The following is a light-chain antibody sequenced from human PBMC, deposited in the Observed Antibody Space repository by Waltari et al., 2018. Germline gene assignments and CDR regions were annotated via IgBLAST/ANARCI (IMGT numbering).Light chain of an antibody. CDR2: EGS. J-gene: IGLJ2*01. V-gene: IGLV2-23*03. CDR1: SSSGGSYNL. Sequence: QSALTQPASVSGSPGQSITISCTGTSSSGGSYNLVTWYQQHPGKAPNLMIYEGSKRPSGVSNRFSGSKSGNTASLRISGLQAEDEADYYCCSYAGSSTFEVFGGGTKLTVL. CDR3: CSYAGSSTFEV.